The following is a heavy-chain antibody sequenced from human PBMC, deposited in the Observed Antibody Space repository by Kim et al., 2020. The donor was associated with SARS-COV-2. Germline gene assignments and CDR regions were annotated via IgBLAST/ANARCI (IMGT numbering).Heavy chain of an antibody. V-gene: IGHV4-39*01. Sequence: SETLSLTCTVSGGSISSSSYYWGWIRQPPGKGLEWIGSIYYSGSTYYNPSLKSRITISVDTSKNQFSLKLSSVTAAATAVYYCARLNVDDILTGYYRYCGQGALVTVSS. CDR2: IYYSGST. CDR3: ARLNVDDILTGYYRY. D-gene: IGHD3-9*01. CDR1: GGSISSSSYY. J-gene: IGHJ4*02.